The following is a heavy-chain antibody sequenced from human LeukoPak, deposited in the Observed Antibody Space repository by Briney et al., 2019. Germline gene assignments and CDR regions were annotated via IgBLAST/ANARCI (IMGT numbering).Heavy chain of an antibody. CDR2: IKQDGSDT. V-gene: IGHV3-7*01. D-gene: IGHD3-22*01. J-gene: IGHJ5*02. CDR1: GLTFSILW. CDR3: ARDLYYYDSSAYYNWFDP. Sequence: GGSVSLSCAASGLTFSILWMRWVGQAPGEGLEWVAKIKQDGSDTYYVHSVTGRFTISRDNAKNSLYLQMNSLRAEDTAVYYCARDLYYYDSSAYYNWFDPWGQGTLVTVSS.